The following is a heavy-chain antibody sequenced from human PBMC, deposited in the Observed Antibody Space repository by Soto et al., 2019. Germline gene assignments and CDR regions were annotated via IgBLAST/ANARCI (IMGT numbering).Heavy chain of an antibody. J-gene: IGHJ6*03. D-gene: IGHD2-15*01. V-gene: IGHV3-74*01. CDR1: GFTFGSYW. Sequence: EVQLVESGGGLVQTGGSLRLSCAAYGFTFGSYWMHWVRQAPGKGLVWVSRIHSDGSSTSYADSVKGRFTISRDNAKNTMYLQINSLRAEDTAVYYCAIVGSPLYYYMDVWGKGTTVTVSS. CDR3: AIVGSPLYYYMDV. CDR2: IHSDGSST.